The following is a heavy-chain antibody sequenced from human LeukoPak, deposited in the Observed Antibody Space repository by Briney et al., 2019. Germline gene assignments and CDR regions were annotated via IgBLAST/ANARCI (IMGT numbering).Heavy chain of an antibody. CDR1: GFTFSSYE. Sequence: GGSLRLSCAASGFTFSSYEMNWVRQAPGKGLEWVSYISSSGSTIYYADSVKGRFTISRDNAKNSLYLQMNSLRAEDTAVYYCASAFRRDGYKWGQGTLVTVSS. D-gene: IGHD5-24*01. CDR2: ISSSGSTI. CDR3: ASAFRRDGYK. J-gene: IGHJ4*02. V-gene: IGHV3-48*03.